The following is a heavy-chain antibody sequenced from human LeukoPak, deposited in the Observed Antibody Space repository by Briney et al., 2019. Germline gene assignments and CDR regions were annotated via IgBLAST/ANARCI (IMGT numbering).Heavy chain of an antibody. Sequence: GGSLRLSCAASGFTFSSYAMSWVRQAPGKGLEWVSAISGSGGSTYYADSVKGRFTISRDNSKNTLYLQMNSLRAEDTAVYYCAKGTVNWYSSSWYVGNYFDYWGQGTLVTVSS. CDR1: GFTFSSYA. CDR3: AKGTVNWYSSSWYVGNYFDY. J-gene: IGHJ4*02. CDR2: ISGSGGST. D-gene: IGHD6-13*01. V-gene: IGHV3-23*01.